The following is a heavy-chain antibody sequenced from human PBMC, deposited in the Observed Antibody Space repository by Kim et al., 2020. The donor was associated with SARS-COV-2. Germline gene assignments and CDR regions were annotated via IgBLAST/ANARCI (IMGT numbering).Heavy chain of an antibody. D-gene: IGHD4-17*01. CDR2: IIPILGLA. J-gene: IGHJ6*02. CDR1: GGTFSSYA. V-gene: IGHV1-69*04. CDR3: AREPGPLDYGDYERIYHYYYYGMDV. Sequence: SVKVSCKASGGTFSSYAISWVRQAPGQGLEWMGRIIPILGLANYAQKFQGRVTITADKSTSTAYMELSSLISEDTAVYYCAREPGPLDYGDYERIYHYYYYGMDVWGQGTTVTVSS.